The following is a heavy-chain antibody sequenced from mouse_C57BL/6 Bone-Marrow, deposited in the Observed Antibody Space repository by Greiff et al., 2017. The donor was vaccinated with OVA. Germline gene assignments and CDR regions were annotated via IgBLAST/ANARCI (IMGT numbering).Heavy chain of an antibody. D-gene: IGHD2-2*01. J-gene: IGHJ2*01. Sequence: SGPVLVKPGASVKMSCKASGYTFTDYYMNWVKQSHGKSLEWIGVINPYNGGTSYNQKFKGKATLTVDKSSSTAYMELNSLTSEDSAVYYCARRNGYHGGYWGQGTTLTVSS. CDR1: GYTFTDYY. CDR2: INPYNGGT. CDR3: ARRNGYHGGY. V-gene: IGHV1-19*01.